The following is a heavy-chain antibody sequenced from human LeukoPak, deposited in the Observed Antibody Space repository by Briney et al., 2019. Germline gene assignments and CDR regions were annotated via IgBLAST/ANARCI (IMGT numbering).Heavy chain of an antibody. Sequence: GRSLRLSCAASGFTFSSYGMHWVRQAPGKGLEWVAVISYDGSNKYYADSVKGQFTISRDNSKNTLYLQMNSLRAEDTAVYYCAKGSITDDAFDIWGQGTMVTVSS. V-gene: IGHV3-30*18. D-gene: IGHD5-24*01. CDR1: GFTFSSYG. CDR3: AKGSITDDAFDI. J-gene: IGHJ3*02. CDR2: ISYDGSNK.